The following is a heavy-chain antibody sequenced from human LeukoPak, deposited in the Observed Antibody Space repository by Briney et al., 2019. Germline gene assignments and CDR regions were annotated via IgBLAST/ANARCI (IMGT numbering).Heavy chain of an antibody. V-gene: IGHV1-58*01. CDR2: IVVGSGNT. D-gene: IGHD3-10*01. Sequence: ASVKVSCKASGFTFSNSAVQWVRQARGQRLEWIGWIVVGSGNTNYAQKFQERVTITRDMSTSTAYMQLSSLRSGDTAVYYCAVSLIYGSEWGQGTLVTVSS. CDR1: GFTFSNSA. J-gene: IGHJ4*02. CDR3: AVSLIYGSE.